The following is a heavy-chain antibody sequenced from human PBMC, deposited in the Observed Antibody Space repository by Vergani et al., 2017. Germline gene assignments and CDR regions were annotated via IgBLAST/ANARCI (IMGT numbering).Heavy chain of an antibody. V-gene: IGHV4-38-2*02. CDR3: ARVTYYGSGSYYGYYYGMDV. CDR2: IYHSGST. J-gene: IGHJ6*02. Sequence: QVQLQESGPGLVKPSETLSLTCTVSGYSISSGYYWGWIRQPPGKGLEWIGSIYHSGSTYYNPSLKSRVTISVDTSKNQFSLKLSSVTAADTAVYYCARVTYYGSGSYYGYYYGMDVWGQG. D-gene: IGHD3-10*01. CDR1: GYSISSGYY.